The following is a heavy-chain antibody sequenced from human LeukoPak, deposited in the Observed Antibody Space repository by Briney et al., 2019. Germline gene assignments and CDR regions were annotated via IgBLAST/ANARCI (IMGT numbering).Heavy chain of an antibody. V-gene: IGHV1-69*13. D-gene: IGHD6-13*01. CDR1: GGTFISYA. CDR2: IIPIFGTA. J-gene: IGHJ4*02. CDR3: AREGDSSSWSYYFDY. Sequence: ASVKVSCKASGGTFISYAISWVRQAPAQGLEWMGGIIPIFGTANYAQKFQGRVTITADESTSTAYMELSSLRSEDTAVYYCAREGDSSSWSYYFDYWGQGTLVTVSS.